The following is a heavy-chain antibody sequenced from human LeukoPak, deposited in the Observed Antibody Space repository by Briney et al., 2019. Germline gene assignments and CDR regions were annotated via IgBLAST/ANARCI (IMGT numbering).Heavy chain of an antibody. V-gene: IGHV3-9*01. CDR3: AKGPDRLVVVAATLFDP. CDR1: GFTFDDYA. Sequence: GGSLRLSCAASGFTFDDYAMHWVRQAPGKGLEWVSGISWNSGSIGYADSVKGRFTISRDNAKNSLYLQMNSLRAEDTALYYCAKGPDRLVVVAATLFDPWGQGILVTVSS. D-gene: IGHD2-15*01. CDR2: ISWNSGSI. J-gene: IGHJ5*02.